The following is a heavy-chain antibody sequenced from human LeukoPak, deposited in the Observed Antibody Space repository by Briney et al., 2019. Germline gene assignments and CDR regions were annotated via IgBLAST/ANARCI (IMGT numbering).Heavy chain of an antibody. CDR2: IYTSGST. D-gene: IGHD3-3*01. J-gene: IGHJ5*02. V-gene: IGHV4-4*07. Sequence: PSETLSLTCTVSGGSISSYYWSWIRQPAGKGLEWIGRIYTSGSTNHNPSLKSRVTMSIDTSKNQFSLKLSSVTAADTAVYYCAVAQYYDFWSARNWFDPWGQGTLVTVSS. CDR1: GGSISSYY. CDR3: AVAQYYDFWSARNWFDP.